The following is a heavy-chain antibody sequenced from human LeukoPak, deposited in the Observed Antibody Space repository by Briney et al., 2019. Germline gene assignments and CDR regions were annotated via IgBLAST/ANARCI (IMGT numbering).Heavy chain of an antibody. D-gene: IGHD6-13*01. J-gene: IGHJ4*02. CDR3: AKAAAAGPGYFDY. Sequence: GGSLRLSCAASGFTFDDYAMHWVRQAPGKGLEWVSGISWNSGSIGYADSVKGRFTISRDNAKNSLYLQMNSLRAEDTALYYCAKAAAAGPGYFDYWGQGTLVTASS. CDR1: GFTFDDYA. V-gene: IGHV3-9*01. CDR2: ISWNSGSI.